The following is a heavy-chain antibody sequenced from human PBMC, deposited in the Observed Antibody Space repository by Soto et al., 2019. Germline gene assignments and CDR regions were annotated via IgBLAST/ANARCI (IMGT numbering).Heavy chain of an antibody. J-gene: IGHJ4*02. CDR2: ISGSGGTT. D-gene: IGHD3-3*01. CDR3: AKMTDPPLTNSGLVIIVGLDY. V-gene: IGHV3-23*01. CDR1: GFTFSTYA. Sequence: EVQLLESGGGLVQPGGSLRLSCAASGFTFSTYATTWVRQAPGKGLEWVSAISGSGGTTLYADSVKGRFTISRDNSKNTLYLHMNSLRAEDTALYYCAKMTDPPLTNSGLVIIVGLDYWGQGTLVTVSS.